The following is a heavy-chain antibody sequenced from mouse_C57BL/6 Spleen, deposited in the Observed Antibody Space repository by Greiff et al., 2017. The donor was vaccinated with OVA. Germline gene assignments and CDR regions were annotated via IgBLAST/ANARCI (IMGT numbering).Heavy chain of an antibody. CDR1: GYTFTDYY. CDR3: ARSGYGYGGFAD. CDR2: INPCNGGT. J-gene: IGHJ3*01. D-gene: IGHD2-2*01. V-gene: IGHV1-19*01. Sequence: EVQLQQSGPVLVKPGASVKMSCKASGYTFTDYYMNWVKQSPGKSLEWIGGINPCNGGTSYNQKFKGKATFTVDKSSSTAYMELNSLTSEDSAVYYCARSGYGYGGFADWGQGTLVTVSA.